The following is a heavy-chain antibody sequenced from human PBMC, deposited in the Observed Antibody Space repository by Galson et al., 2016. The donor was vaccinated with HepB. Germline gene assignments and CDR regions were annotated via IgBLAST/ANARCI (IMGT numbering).Heavy chain of an antibody. V-gene: IGHV3-33*03. D-gene: IGHD6-19*01. Sequence: SLRLSCAASGLTLRHFAMHWVRQAPGKGLEWVAVIWYDGSNKYYADSVKGRFTISRDNAKNSLYLQMNSLRAEDTAVYYCAMGNSGWPDYWGQGTLVTVSP. CDR1: GLTLRHFA. J-gene: IGHJ4*02. CDR3: AMGNSGWPDY. CDR2: IWYDGSNK.